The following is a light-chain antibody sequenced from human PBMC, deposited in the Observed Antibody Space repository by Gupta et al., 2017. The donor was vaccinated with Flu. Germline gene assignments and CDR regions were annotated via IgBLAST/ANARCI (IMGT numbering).Light chain of an antibody. Sequence: NFMLTQPHSVSESPGKTVTISCTRSSGSIATNYVQWYQQRPGSSPNTVSYEYNQRLSGVPDPFSCFIDCSSNYAYPQPIWAKTEDEADDVWQYYDTVSEGVVFGGGTKLTVL. V-gene: IGLV6-57*01. J-gene: IGLJ2*01. CDR2: EYN. CDR3: QYYDTVSEGVV. CDR1: SGSIATNY.